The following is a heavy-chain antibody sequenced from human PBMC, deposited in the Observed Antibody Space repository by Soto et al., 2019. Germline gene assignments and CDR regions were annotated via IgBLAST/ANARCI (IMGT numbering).Heavy chain of an antibody. Sequence: GGSLRLSCAASGFTFSSYGMHWVRQAPGKGLEWVAVIWYDGSNKYYADSVKGRFTISRDNSKNTLYLQMNSLRAEDTAVYYCARDRIAARRRSQPGDWGQGTLVTVSS. CDR1: GFTFSSYG. CDR2: IWYDGSNK. CDR3: ARDRIAARRRSQPGD. D-gene: IGHD6-6*01. J-gene: IGHJ4*02. V-gene: IGHV3-33*01.